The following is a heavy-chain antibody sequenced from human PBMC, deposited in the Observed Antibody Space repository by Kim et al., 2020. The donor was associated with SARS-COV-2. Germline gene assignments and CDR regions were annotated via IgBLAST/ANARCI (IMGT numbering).Heavy chain of an antibody. Sequence: GGSLRLSCAASGFTFSSYAMHWVRQAPGKGLEWVAVISYDGSNKYYADSVKGRFTISRDNSKNTLYLQMNSLRAEDTAVYYCARDRGVRGVIYPLPGDYWGQGTLVTVSS. CDR1: GFTFSSYA. CDR2: ISYDGSNK. J-gene: IGHJ4*02. CDR3: ARDRGVRGVIYPLPGDY. D-gene: IGHD3-10*01. V-gene: IGHV3-30-3*01.